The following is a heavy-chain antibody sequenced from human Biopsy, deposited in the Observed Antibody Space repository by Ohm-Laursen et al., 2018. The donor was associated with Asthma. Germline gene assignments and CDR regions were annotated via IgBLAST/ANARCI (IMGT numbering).Heavy chain of an antibody. CDR1: GFTVSSNG. Sequence: RSLRLSCAASGFTVSSNGMSWVRQAPGKGLEWVAGISWNSGNIGYAVSVKGRFIVSRDNVKNSLYLQMNSLRAEDTALYYCAKDMGAGGNDPDSFIGYYGMDVWGQGTTVTVSS. CDR2: ISWNSGNI. V-gene: IGHV3-9*01. D-gene: IGHD3-16*01. CDR3: AKDMGAGGNDPDSFIGYYGMDV. J-gene: IGHJ6*02.